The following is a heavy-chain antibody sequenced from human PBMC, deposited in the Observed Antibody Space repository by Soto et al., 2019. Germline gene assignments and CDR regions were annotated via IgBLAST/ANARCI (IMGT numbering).Heavy chain of an antibody. CDR3: AKSSQWYYYDSSGYLVCDY. CDR1: GFTFSSYA. V-gene: IGHV3-23*01. J-gene: IGHJ4*02. CDR2: ISGSGGST. D-gene: IGHD3-22*01. Sequence: GGSLRLSCAASGFTFSSYAMSWVRQAPGKGLEWVSAISGSGGSTYYADSVKGRFTISRDNSKNTLYLQMNSLRAEDTAVYYCAKSSQWYYYDSSGYLVCDYWGQGTLVTVSS.